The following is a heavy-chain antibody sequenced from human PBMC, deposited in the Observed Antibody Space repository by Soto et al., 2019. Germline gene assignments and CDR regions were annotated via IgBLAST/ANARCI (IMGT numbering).Heavy chain of an antibody. J-gene: IGHJ5*02. Sequence: EVQLLESGGGLVQPGGSLRLSCAASGFTFSRYAMSWVRQAPGKGLEWVSAISGSGGSTYYADSVKGRFTISRDNSKNTLYLQTNSLRAEDTAVYYCAKGGDYGSGLFDPWGQGTLVTVSS. D-gene: IGHD3-10*01. CDR2: ISGSGGST. CDR1: GFTFSRYA. V-gene: IGHV3-23*01. CDR3: AKGGDYGSGLFDP.